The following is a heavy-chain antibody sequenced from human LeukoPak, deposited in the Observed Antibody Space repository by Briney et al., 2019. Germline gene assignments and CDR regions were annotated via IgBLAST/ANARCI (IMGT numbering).Heavy chain of an antibody. CDR2: IKSKASGGTT. CDR1: GFTFSAAW. CDR3: TTERWLQFH. V-gene: IGHV3-15*01. D-gene: IGHD5-24*01. Sequence: GGSLRLSCAVSGFTFSAAWMSWVRQAPGKGLEWVGRIKSKASGGTTDYATPVKGRFTISRDDSKNTLYLQMNSLKTEDTAVYYCTTERWLQFHWGQGTLVTVSS. J-gene: IGHJ4*02.